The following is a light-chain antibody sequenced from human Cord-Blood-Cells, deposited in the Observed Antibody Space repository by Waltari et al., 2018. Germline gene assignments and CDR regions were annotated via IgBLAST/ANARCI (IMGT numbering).Light chain of an antibody. CDR2: EVS. CDR1: SSDVGGYNY. Sequence: QSALTQPPSASGSPGQSVTISCTGTSSDVGGYNYVSLYQQHPRKAPKLMIYEVSKRPSGVPDRFSGSKSGNTASLTVSGLQAEDEADYYCSSYAGSNNYVFGTGTKVTVL. V-gene: IGLV2-8*01. CDR3: SSYAGSNNYV. J-gene: IGLJ1*01.